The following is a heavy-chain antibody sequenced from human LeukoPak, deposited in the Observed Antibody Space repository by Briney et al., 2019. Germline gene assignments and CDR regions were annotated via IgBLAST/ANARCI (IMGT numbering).Heavy chain of an antibody. J-gene: IGHJ4*02. CDR1: GGSISSYY. CDR2: IYTSGST. CDR3: ARDLDYAGHFDY. V-gene: IGHV4-4*07. D-gene: IGHD3/OR15-3a*01. Sequence: SETLSLTCTVSGGSISSYYWSWIRPPAGKGLEWIGGIYTSGSTNYNPSLKSRVTMSVDTSKNQFSLKLSSVTAADAAVYYCARDLDYAGHFDYWGQGTLVTVSS.